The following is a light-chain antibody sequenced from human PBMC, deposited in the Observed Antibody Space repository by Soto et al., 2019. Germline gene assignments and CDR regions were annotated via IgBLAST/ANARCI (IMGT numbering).Light chain of an antibody. CDR2: EVS. J-gene: IGLJ3*02. V-gene: IGLV2-14*01. Sequence: QSVLTRPASVSGSPGQSITISCTGTSSDIGGYKYVSWYQQHPGKAPKLMIYEVSNRPSGVSNRFSGSKSGNTASLTISGLQAEDEADYYCMSYTTTSTLVFGGGTKLTVL. CDR3: MSYTTTSTLV. CDR1: SSDIGGYKY.